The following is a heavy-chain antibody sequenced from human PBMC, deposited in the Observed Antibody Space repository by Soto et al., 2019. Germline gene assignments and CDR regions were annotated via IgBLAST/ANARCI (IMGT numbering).Heavy chain of an antibody. J-gene: IGHJ6*03. CDR2: IKQDGSEK. Sequence: GGSLRLSCAASGFTFSSYWMSWVRQAPGKGLEWVANIKQDGSEKYYVDSVKGRFTISRDNAKNSLYLQMNSLRAEDTAVYYCARVSYDFWSGYYTRYYYYYMDVWGKGTTVTVSS. CDR1: GFTFSSYW. CDR3: ARVSYDFWSGYYTRYYYYYMDV. V-gene: IGHV3-7*01. D-gene: IGHD3-3*01.